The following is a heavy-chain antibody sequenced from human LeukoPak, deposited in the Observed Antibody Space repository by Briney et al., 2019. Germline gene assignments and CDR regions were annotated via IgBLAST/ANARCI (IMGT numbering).Heavy chain of an antibody. Sequence: SETLSLTCAVYGGSFSGYYWSWIRQPPGKGLEWIGEINHSGSTNYNPSLKSRVTISVDTSKNQFSLKLNSVTAADTAVYYCARGFASSGWYSGATDYWGQGTLVTVSS. J-gene: IGHJ4*02. D-gene: IGHD6-19*01. CDR2: INHSGST. CDR3: ARGFASSGWYSGATDY. V-gene: IGHV4-34*01. CDR1: GGSFSGYY.